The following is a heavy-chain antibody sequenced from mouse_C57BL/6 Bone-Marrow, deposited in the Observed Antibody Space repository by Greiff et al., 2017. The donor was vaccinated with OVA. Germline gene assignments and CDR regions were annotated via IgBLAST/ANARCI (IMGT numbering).Heavy chain of an antibody. CDR2: IHPNSGST. D-gene: IGHD2-5*01. CDR1: GYTFTSYW. J-gene: IGHJ3*01. CDR3: APSNYIAWFAY. Sequence: QVQLQQPGAELVKPGASVKLSCKASGYTFTSYWMHWVKQRPGQGLEWIGMIHPNSGSTNYNEKFKSKATLTVDKSSSTAYMPLSSLPSEDSAVYYCAPSNYIAWFAYWGQGTLVTVSA. V-gene: IGHV1-64*01.